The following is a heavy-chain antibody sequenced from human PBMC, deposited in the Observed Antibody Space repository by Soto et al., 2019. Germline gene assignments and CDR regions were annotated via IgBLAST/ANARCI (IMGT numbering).Heavy chain of an antibody. Sequence: GGSLRLSCAASEFTFTNAWMNWVRQAPGKGLEWVGRIKSKADGGTTDYATPVKGRFTISRDESQNTLYLQMNSLKTEDTAVYYCTSLYYGHWGQGTLVTVSS. D-gene: IGHD3-16*02. V-gene: IGHV3-15*07. CDR3: TSLYYGH. J-gene: IGHJ4*02. CDR2: IKSKADGGTT. CDR1: EFTFTNAW.